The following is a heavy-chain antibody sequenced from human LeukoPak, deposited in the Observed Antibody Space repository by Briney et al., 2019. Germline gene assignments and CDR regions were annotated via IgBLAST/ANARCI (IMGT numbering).Heavy chain of an antibody. D-gene: IGHD5/OR15-5a*01. CDR2: INNVASHI. CDR3: ARDPTQYLRYGHFDY. Sequence: GGSLRLSCAASGFTFSSSAMNWVRQAPGKGLEWVSSINNVASHIYYAHSVKGRFTISRDNAKNSLYLQMNSLGDEDTAVYYCARDPTQYLRYGHFDYWGQGTLVTVSS. CDR1: GFTFSSSA. J-gene: IGHJ4*02. V-gene: IGHV3-21*01.